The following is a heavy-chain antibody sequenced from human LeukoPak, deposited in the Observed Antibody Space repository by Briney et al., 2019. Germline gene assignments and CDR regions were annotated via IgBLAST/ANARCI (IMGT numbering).Heavy chain of an antibody. Sequence: ASVKVSCKASGGTFSSYTISWVRQAPGQGLEWMGRIIPILGIANYAQKFQGRVTITADESTSTAYMELSSLRSEDTAVYYCARPRGSYTSNFDYWGQGTLVTVSS. D-gene: IGHD3-10*01. CDR2: IIPILGIA. J-gene: IGHJ4*02. V-gene: IGHV1-69*02. CDR1: GGTFSSYT. CDR3: ARPRGSYTSNFDY.